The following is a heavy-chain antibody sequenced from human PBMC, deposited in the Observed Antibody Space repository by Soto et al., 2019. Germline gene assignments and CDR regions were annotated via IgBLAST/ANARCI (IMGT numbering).Heavy chain of an antibody. D-gene: IGHD2-15*01. CDR1: GYTFSNYG. Sequence: ASVKVSCKASGYTFSNYGISWVRQAPGQGLEWMGWISGYNENTHYAQKLQGRVTMTTDTSTSTAHMELRSLRSDDTAVYYCARDRCSGGSCLHDAFDIWGQGTMVTVSS. CDR2: ISGYNENT. CDR3: ARDRCSGGSCLHDAFDI. V-gene: IGHV1-18*04. J-gene: IGHJ3*02.